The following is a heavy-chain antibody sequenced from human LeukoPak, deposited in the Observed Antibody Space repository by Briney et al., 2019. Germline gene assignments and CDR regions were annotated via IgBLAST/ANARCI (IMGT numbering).Heavy chain of an antibody. J-gene: IGHJ4*02. V-gene: IGHV1-58*02. Sequence: GTSVKVSCKASGFTFTRSAMQWVRQARGQRLEWIGWIVVGSGNTNYAQKFQERVTITRDMSTSTAYMELNSLRSEDTAVYYCARDGSRYRINDYWGQGTLVTVSS. CDR2: IVVGSGNT. CDR3: ARDGSRYRINDY. CDR1: GFTFTRSA. D-gene: IGHD1-26*01.